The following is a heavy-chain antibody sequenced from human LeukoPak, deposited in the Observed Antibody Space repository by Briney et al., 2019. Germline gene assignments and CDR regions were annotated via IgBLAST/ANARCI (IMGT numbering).Heavy chain of an antibody. Sequence: GGSLRLSCAASGFTFSSYAMHWVRQAPGKGLEWVAVISYDGSNKYYADSVKGRFTISRDNSKNTLYLQMNSLRAEDTAVYYCARTYYDILTGIESYYSLTQAPDYWGQGTLVTVSS. J-gene: IGHJ4*02. CDR1: GFTFSSYA. CDR2: ISYDGSNK. CDR3: ARTYYDILTGIESYYSLTQAPDY. V-gene: IGHV3-30-3*01. D-gene: IGHD3-9*01.